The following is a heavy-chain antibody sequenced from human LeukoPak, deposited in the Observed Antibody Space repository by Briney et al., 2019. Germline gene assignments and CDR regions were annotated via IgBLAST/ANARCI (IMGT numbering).Heavy chain of an antibody. CDR1: GYSISSGYY. CDR2: SYYSGST. D-gene: IGHD3-9*01. J-gene: IGHJ4*02. Sequence: SETLSLTCTVSGYSISSGYYWGWIRQPPGKGLEWIGSSYYSGSTNYNPSLKSRVTISVDTSKNQFSLKLSSVTAADTAVYYCARQPPSYDILTGYYPNYFDYWGQGTLVTVSS. CDR3: ARQPPSYDILTGYYPNYFDY. V-gene: IGHV4-38-2*02.